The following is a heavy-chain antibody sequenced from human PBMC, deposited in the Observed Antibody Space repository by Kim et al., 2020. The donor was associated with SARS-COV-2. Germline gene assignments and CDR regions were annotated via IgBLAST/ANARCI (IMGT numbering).Heavy chain of an antibody. D-gene: IGHD2-15*01. CDR1: GGTFSQYG. CDR3: ARDRGSLSGMDV. V-gene: IGHV1-69*13. Sequence: SVKVSCKASGGTFSQYGITWVRQAPGQGLEWMGAIIPIFGTTHYAPKFQGRVTITADEFTNTANMELTSLTSGDTAVYYCARDRGSLSGMDVWGQGTTVTVTS. J-gene: IGHJ6*02. CDR2: IIPIFGTT.